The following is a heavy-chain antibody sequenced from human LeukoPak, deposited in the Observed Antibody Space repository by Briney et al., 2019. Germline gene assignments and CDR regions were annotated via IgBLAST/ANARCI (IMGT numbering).Heavy chain of an antibody. J-gene: IGHJ3*02. V-gene: IGHV5-51*01. CDR1: GYRFTNYW. CDR3: ATTTPYFYGSGSYRTFDI. D-gene: IGHD3-10*01. Sequence: GESLKISCKGSGYRFTNYWIGWVRQMPGKGLEWMGIIYPGDSDTKYSPSFQGQVTISADKSIGTASLQWSSLKASDTAMYYCATTTPYFYGSGSYRTFDIWGQGTMVIVSS. CDR2: IYPGDSDT.